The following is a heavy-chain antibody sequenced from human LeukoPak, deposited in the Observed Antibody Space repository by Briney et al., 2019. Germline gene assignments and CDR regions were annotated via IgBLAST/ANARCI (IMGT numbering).Heavy chain of an antibody. V-gene: IGHV3-30-3*01. D-gene: IGHD3-10*01. Sequence: GGSLRLSCAASGFTFSSYAMHWVRQAPGKGLEWVAVISYDGSNKYYADSVKGRFTISRDNSKNTLYLQMNSLRAEDTAVYYCARDPDYYGSGSPTYYSDYWGQGTLVTISS. CDR3: ARDPDYYGSGSPTYYSDY. J-gene: IGHJ4*02. CDR2: ISYDGSNK. CDR1: GFTFSSYA.